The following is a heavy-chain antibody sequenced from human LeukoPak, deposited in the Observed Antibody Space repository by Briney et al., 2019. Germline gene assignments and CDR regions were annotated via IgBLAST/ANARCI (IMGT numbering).Heavy chain of an antibody. D-gene: IGHD2-2*01. CDR1: GFTFSSYG. CDR2: IRYDGGNK. Sequence: GGSLRLSCAASGFTFSSYGMNWVRQAPGKGLEWVAYIRYDGGNKNYADSVKGRFTISRDNSKNTLYLQMNSLRAEDTAVYYCARDRWAYCSSTSCYAFDYWGQGTLVTVSS. J-gene: IGHJ4*02. CDR3: ARDRWAYCSSTSCYAFDY. V-gene: IGHV3-30*02.